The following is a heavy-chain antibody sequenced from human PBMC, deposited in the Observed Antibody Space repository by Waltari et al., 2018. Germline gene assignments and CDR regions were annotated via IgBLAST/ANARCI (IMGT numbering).Heavy chain of an antibody. V-gene: IGHV1-69*13. D-gene: IGHD5-12*01. CDR3: ASVVATYDAFDI. Sequence: QVQLVQSGAEVKKPGSSVKVSCTPSAGPFRSYPISWVRQAPGQGLEWMGGIIPIFGTANYAQKFQGRVTITADESTSTAYMELSSLRSEDTAVYYCASVVATYDAFDIWGQGTMVTVSS. J-gene: IGHJ3*02. CDR1: AGPFRSYP. CDR2: IIPIFGTA.